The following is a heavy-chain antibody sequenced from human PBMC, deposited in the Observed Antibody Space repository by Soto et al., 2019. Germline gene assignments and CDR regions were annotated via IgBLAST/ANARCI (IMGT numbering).Heavy chain of an antibody. D-gene: IGHD5-18*01. CDR3: ARDWSKFSYNYPYYYAMDA. CDR1: GFSVTNSY. J-gene: IGHJ6*02. V-gene: IGHV3-53*01. Sequence: GGSLRLSCTVSGFSVTNSYINWVRQAPGKGLEWVSILYSSGTTYYADSVRGRFTVSRDDSKNTLFLRMNSLRADDTAVYYCARDWSKFSYNYPYYYAMDAWGQGTTVTVSS. CDR2: LYSSGTT.